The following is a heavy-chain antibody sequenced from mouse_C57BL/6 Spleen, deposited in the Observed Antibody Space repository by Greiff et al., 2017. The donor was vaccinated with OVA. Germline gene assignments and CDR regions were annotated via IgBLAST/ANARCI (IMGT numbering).Heavy chain of an antibody. CDR2: IDPSDSET. CDR3: ARGEEDYSNYPWFAY. CDR1: GYTFTSYW. V-gene: IGHV1-52*01. D-gene: IGHD2-5*01. Sequence: VQLQQPGAELVRPGSSVKLSCKASGYTFTSYWMHWVKQRPIQGLEWIGNIDPSDSETHYNQKFKDKATLTVDKSSSTAYRQLSSLTSEDSAVYYCARGEEDYSNYPWFAYWGQGTLVTVSA. J-gene: IGHJ3*01.